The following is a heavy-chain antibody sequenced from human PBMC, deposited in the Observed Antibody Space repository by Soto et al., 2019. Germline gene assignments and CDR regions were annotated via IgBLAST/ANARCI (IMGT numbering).Heavy chain of an antibody. Sequence: ETLSLTCPVSGGSITSSYWSWIRRPPGKGLEWIAYIYDTGISGYTPSTSYNPSLKSRVTMSVDTSKSQFSLKLTSVTAADTAVYYCARGEDAFFYYGLDVWGQGIKVTVYS. CDR2: IYDTGISGYTPST. J-gene: IGHJ6*02. V-gene: IGHV4-59*01. CDR1: GGSITSSY. CDR3: ARGEDAFFYYGLDV.